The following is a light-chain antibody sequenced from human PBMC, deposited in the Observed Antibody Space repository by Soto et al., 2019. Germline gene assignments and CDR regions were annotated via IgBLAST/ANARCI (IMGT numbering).Light chain of an antibody. Sequence: DIQMTQSPSTLSASVGDRVTITCRASHNLDKWLAWYQQKPGKAPKLLIYEASSLQSGVPSRFSGSGSGTEFTLTIICLQPDDVAIYYCQQYNTFSTFGGGTKVEMK. CDR2: EAS. CDR3: QQYNTFST. J-gene: IGKJ4*01. V-gene: IGKV1-5*03. CDR1: HNLDKW.